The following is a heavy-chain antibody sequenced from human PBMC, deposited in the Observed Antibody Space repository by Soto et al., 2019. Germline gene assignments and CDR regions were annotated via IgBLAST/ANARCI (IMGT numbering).Heavy chain of an antibody. CDR1: GFTFSSYA. CDR2: XXSXXXXT. J-gene: IGHJ4*02. Sequence: GGSLRLSCAASGFTFSSYAMSWVRQVPGKXXXWVAXXXSXXXXTWYADSVKGRFIISRDNAQNSLFLQMNTLRPEDSAIYYCARVAYWGPGTKVTVSS. CDR3: ARVAY. V-gene: IGHV3-21*05.